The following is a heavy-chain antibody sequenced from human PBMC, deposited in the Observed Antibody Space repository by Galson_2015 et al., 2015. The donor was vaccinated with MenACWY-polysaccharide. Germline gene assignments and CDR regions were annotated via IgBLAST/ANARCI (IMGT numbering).Heavy chain of an antibody. CDR2: ISAYNGNT. D-gene: IGHD3-10*01. J-gene: IGHJ5*02. Sequence: SVKVSCKAFGYTFNTYGVSWLRQAPGQGLEWMGWISAYNGNTNYAQKFQGRVTMTTETSTSTAYMELRSLRSDDTAVYYCARQESRGGSFGWFDPWGQGTLVTVSS. CDR1: GYTFNTYG. CDR3: ARQESRGGSFGWFDP. V-gene: IGHV1-18*01.